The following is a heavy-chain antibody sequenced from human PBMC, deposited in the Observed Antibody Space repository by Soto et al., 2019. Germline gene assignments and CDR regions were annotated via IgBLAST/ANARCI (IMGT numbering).Heavy chain of an antibody. D-gene: IGHD4-17*01. CDR3: ATVGGDYGDYGMRGDYYYGMDV. CDR1: GGSISSGGYY. Sequence: SETLSLTCTVSGGSISSGGYYWSWIRQHPGKGLEWIGYIYYSGSTYYNPSLKSRVTISVDTSKNQFSLKLSSVTAADTAVYYCATVGGDYGDYGMRGDYYYGMDVWGQGTTVTVSS. CDR2: IYYSGST. V-gene: IGHV4-31*03. J-gene: IGHJ6*02.